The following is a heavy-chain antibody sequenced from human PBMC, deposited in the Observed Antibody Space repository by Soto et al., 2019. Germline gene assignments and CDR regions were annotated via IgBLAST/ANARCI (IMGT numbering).Heavy chain of an antibody. CDR3: SRDPRLADY. CDR2: ISGGGDII. V-gene: IGHV3-11*01. CDR1: GFTFSDHY. Sequence: GWSLRLSCAASGFTFSDHYMTWIRQAPGKGPEWLSYISGGGDIISYADSVKGRFIISRDNAKRSLYLQMNSLTVEDTAVYYCSRDPRLADYWGQGTLVTVSS. J-gene: IGHJ4*02. D-gene: IGHD6-25*01.